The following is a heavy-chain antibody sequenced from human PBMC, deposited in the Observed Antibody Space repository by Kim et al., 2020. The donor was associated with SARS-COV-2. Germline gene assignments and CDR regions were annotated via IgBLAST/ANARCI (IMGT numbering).Heavy chain of an antibody. J-gene: IGHJ6*02. CDR1: VGSFSDYD. CDR2: INPNGAT. V-gene: IGHV4-34*01. Sequence: SETLSLTCAVYVGSFSDYDWTWIRQSPGKGLEWIGEINPNGATNYNPSLKSRVAISADPSKNQFSLKMKSVIPADTAVYFCARGRAGVVPSPIMGLGPYYDYYALDVWGQGTTVSVSS. CDR3: ARGRAGVVPSPIMGLGPYYDYYALDV. D-gene: IGHD3-3*01.